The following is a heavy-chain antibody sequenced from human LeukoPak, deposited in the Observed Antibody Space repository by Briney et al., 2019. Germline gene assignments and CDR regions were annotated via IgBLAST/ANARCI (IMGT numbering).Heavy chain of an antibody. V-gene: IGHV3-23*01. CDR3: AKVSRPRVGYFGY. CDR2: ISDSGGST. J-gene: IGHJ4*02. CDR1: GFAFSSYA. D-gene: IGHD2-8*02. Sequence: HPGGSLRLSCTASGFAFSSYAMSWVRQAPGKGPEWVSIISDSGGSTYYADSVKGRFTISRDNSKNTLYVQMNSLRAEDTAIHYCAKVSRPRVGYFGYWGQGTLVTVSS.